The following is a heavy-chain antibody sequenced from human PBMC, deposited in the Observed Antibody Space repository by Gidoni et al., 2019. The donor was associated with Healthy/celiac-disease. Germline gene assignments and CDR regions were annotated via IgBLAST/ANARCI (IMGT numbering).Heavy chain of an antibody. CDR2: INPSGGST. CDR3: ARDGTGVAVAGTDIDY. J-gene: IGHJ4*02. CDR1: GYTFTSYY. V-gene: IGHV1-46*01. Sequence: QVQLVQSGAEVKKPGASVKVSCKASGYTFTSYYMHWVRQAPGQGLEWMGIINPSGGSTSYAQKFQGRVTMTRDTSTSTVYMELSSLRSEDTAVYYCARDGTGVAVAGTDIDYWGQGTLVTVSS. D-gene: IGHD6-19*01.